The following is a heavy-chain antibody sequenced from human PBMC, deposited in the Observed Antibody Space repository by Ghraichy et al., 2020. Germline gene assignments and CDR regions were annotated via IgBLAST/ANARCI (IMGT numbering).Heavy chain of an antibody. D-gene: IGHD6-6*01. CDR3: ARDRAGSSAYYYGVDV. J-gene: IGHJ6*02. CDR1: GGSISSGGYY. CDR2: ISYSGST. V-gene: IGHV4-31*03. Sequence: SETLSLTCTVSGGSISSGGYYWSWIRQHPGEGLVCIGYISYSGSTYYNPSLKSRVTISVDTSKNQFSLRLNSMTAADTAVYYCARDRAGSSAYYYGVDVWGQGTTVTVSS.